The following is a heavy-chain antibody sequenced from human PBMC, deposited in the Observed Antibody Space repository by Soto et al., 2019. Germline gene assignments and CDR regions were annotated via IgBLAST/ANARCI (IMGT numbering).Heavy chain of an antibody. CDR2: IIPILGIA. D-gene: IGHD3-22*01. CDR1: GGTFSSY. CDR3: ARLLYYDSSGYPVAY. V-gene: IGHV1-69*02. Sequence: SVKVSCKASGGTFSSYISWVRQAPGQGLEWMGRIIPILGIANYAQKFQGRVTITADKSTSTAYMELSSLRSEDTAVYYCARLLYYDSSGYPVAYWGQGTLVTVSS. J-gene: IGHJ4*02.